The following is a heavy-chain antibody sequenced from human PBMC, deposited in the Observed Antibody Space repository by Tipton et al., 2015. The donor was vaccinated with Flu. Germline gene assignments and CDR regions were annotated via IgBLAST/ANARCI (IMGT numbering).Heavy chain of an antibody. CDR3: AKGQETAMVGYIDY. J-gene: IGHJ4*02. CDR2: IRYDGSNK. D-gene: IGHD5-18*01. Sequence: SLRLSCAASGFTFSSYGMHWARQAPGKGLEWVAFIRYDGSNKYYADSVKGRFTISRDNSKNTLYLQMNSLRAEDTAVYYCAKGQETAMVGYIDYWGQGTLVTVSS. V-gene: IGHV3-30*02. CDR1: GFTFSSYG.